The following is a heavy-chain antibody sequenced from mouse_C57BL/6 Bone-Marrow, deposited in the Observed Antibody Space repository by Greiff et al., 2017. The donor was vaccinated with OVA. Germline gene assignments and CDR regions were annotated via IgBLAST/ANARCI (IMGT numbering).Heavy chain of an antibody. CDR2: ISSGGDYI. V-gene: IGHV5-9-1*02. CDR3: TRLLDAMDY. CDR1: GFTFSSYA. J-gene: IGHJ4*01. D-gene: IGHD2-1*01. Sequence: EVMLVESGEGLVKPGGSLKLSCAASGFTFSSYAMSWVRQTPEKWLEWVAYISSGGDYIYYADTVKGRFAISRDNARNTLYRQMSSLKSEDTAMYYCTRLLDAMDYWGQGTSVTGSS.